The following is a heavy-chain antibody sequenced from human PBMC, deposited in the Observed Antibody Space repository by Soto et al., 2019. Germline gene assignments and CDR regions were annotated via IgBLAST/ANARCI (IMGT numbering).Heavy chain of an antibody. CDR1: GFTFSSYS. CDR2: ISSSSSYI. D-gene: IGHD5-12*01. J-gene: IGHJ4*02. CDR3: ARDYSGYDPYYFDY. Sequence: EVQLVESGGGLVKPGGSLRLSCAASGFTFSSYSMNWVRQAPGKGLEWVSSISSSSSYIYYADSVKGRFTISRDNAKNSLYMQMNGQRAEDTAVYYCARDYSGYDPYYFDYWGQGTLVTVSS. V-gene: IGHV3-21*01.